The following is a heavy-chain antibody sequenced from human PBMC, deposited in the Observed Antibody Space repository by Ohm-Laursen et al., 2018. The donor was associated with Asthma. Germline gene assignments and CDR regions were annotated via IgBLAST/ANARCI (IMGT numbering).Heavy chain of an antibody. CDR1: GFTFRSYA. V-gene: IGHV3-48*01. J-gene: IGHJ6*02. D-gene: IGHD1-1*01. CDR3: AVRTTSAGFDV. Sequence: GSLRLSCTASGFTFRSYAMHWVRQAPGKGLEWVSYITSYSSTTYYADSVKGRFTISRDNAKNSLYLQMNSLRAQDTAVYYCAVRTTSAGFDVWGQGTTVTVSS. CDR2: ITSYSSTT.